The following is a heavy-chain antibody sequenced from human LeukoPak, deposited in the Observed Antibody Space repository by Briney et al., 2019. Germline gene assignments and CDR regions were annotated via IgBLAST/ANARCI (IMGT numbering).Heavy chain of an antibody. Sequence: GGSLRLSCAAPGFTFSSYAMHWVRQAPGKGLEWVAVISYDGSNKYYADSVKGRFTISRDNSKNTLYLRMNSLRAEDTAVYYCAREGYYYGYDAFDIWGQGTMVTVSS. V-gene: IGHV3-30*04. D-gene: IGHD3-22*01. CDR2: ISYDGSNK. CDR1: GFTFSSYA. CDR3: AREGYYYGYDAFDI. J-gene: IGHJ3*02.